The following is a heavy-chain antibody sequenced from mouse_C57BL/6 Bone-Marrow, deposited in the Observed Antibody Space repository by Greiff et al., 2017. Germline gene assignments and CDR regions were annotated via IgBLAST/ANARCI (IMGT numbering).Heavy chain of an antibody. CDR2: IYPGGGST. J-gene: IGHJ4*01. CDR1: GYTFTNYW. V-gene: IGHV1-63*01. D-gene: IGHD3-1*01. Sequence: VQLQQSGAELVRPGTSVKMSFKASGYTFTNYWIGWAKQRPGHGLEWIGHIYPGGGSTTYNEKFKGKATLTAAKSSSTAYMQFSSVTSEYCGIYYCEREGAFYYAMDYWGKGTSVTVSS. CDR3: EREGAFYYAMDY.